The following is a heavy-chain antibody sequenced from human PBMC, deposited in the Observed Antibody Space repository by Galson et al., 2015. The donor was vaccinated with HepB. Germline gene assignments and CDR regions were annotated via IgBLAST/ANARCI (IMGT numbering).Heavy chain of an antibody. CDR1: GYTFTSYY. J-gene: IGHJ3*02. CDR2: INPSGGST. CDR3: ARDKNVVTPSGAFDI. Sequence: SVKVSCRASGYTFTSYYMHWVRQAPGQGLEWMGIINPSGGSTSHAQKFQGRVTMTRDTSTSTVYMELSSLRSEDTAVYYCARDKNVVTPSGAFDIWGQGTMVTVSS. V-gene: IGHV1-46*01. D-gene: IGHD3-22*01.